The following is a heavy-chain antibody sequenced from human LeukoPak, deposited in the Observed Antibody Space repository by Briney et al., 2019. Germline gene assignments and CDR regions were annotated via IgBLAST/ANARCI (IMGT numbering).Heavy chain of an antibody. CDR3: ARAYYYGSGSHYREDYLYYFDY. CDR1: GYTFTDYY. J-gene: IGHJ4*02. Sequence: ASVKVTCKASGYTFTDYYLHWVRQAPGQGLEWMGWINPNSGGTNYAQEFQGRVTMTRDTSISTAYMDLSRLRSDDTAVYYCARAYYYGSGSHYREDYLYYFDYWGQGTLVTVSS. D-gene: IGHD3-10*01. V-gene: IGHV1-2*02. CDR2: INPNSGGT.